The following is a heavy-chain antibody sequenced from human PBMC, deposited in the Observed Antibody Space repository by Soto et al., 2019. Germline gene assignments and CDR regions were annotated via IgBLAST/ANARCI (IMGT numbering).Heavy chain of an antibody. CDR1: GGSISSGDYY. J-gene: IGHJ4*02. CDR2: IYYSGST. Sequence: SETLSLTCAVSGGSISSGDYYWSWIRQPPGKGLEWIGYIYYSGSTNYNPSLKSRVTISVDTSKNQFSLKLSSVTAADTAVYYCARRYGPGFDYWGQGTLVTVSS. CDR3: ARRYGPGFDY. V-gene: IGHV4-61*08. D-gene: IGHD4-17*01.